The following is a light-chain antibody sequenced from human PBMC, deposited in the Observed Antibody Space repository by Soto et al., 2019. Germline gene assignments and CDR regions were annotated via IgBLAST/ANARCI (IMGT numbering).Light chain of an antibody. Sequence: EIVLTQSPGTLSLSPGERATLSCRASQSVSSSYLAWYQQKPGQAPRLLIYDASSRANGISDRFSGSGSGTDFTLTISRLEREDIALYYCQEYGSSRTFGQGTKMDI. CDR2: DAS. CDR3: QEYGSSRT. J-gene: IGKJ1*01. V-gene: IGKV3-20*01. CDR1: QSVSSSY.